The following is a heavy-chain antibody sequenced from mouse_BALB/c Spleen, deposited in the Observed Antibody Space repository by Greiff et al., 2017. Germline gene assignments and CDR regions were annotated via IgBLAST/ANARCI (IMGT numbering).Heavy chain of an antibody. V-gene: IGHV14-3*02. CDR1: GFNIKDTY. D-gene: IGHD1-1*01. CDR3: ARSITTVVATRPFDY. CDR2: IDPANGNT. Sequence: EVQLQQSGAELVKPGASVKLSCTASGFNIKDTYMHWVKQRPEQGLEWIGRIDPANGNTKYDPKFQGKATITADTSSNTAYLQLSSLTSEDTAVYYCARSITTVVATRPFDYWGQGTTLTVSS. J-gene: IGHJ2*01.